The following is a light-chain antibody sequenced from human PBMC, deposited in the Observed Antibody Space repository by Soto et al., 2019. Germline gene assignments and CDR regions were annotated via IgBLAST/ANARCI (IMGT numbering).Light chain of an antibody. CDR2: EVS. J-gene: IGLJ1*01. Sequence: QSALTQPPSASGSSGRSVTISCTGASSDVGGYNYVSWYQQHPGRAPKLMIYEVSKRPSGVPDRFSGSKSGNTASLTVSGLQTEDVADYYCSSYAGSDNQVFGTGTKLTV. CDR3: SSYAGSDNQV. CDR1: SSDVGGYNY. V-gene: IGLV2-8*01.